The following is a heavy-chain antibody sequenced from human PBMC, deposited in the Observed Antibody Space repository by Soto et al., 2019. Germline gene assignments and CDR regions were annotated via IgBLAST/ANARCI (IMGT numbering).Heavy chain of an antibody. J-gene: IGHJ6*02. CDR1: GGTFSSYA. CDR2: IIPIFGTA. V-gene: IGHV1-69*01. CDR3: ARANYYGSGSRRSYYYYYGMDV. Sequence: QVQLVQSGAEVKKPGSSVKVSCKASGGTFSSYAISWVRQAPGQGLEWMGGIIPIFGTANYAQKFQGRVTITEDESTSTAYMELSSLRSEDRAVYYCARANYYGSGSRRSYYYYYGMDVWGQGTTVTVSS. D-gene: IGHD3-10*01.